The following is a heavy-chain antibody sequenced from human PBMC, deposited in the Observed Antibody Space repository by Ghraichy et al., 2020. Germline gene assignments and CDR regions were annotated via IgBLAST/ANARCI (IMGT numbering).Heavy chain of an antibody. CDR3: VRRASGYNQYYFDF. CDR1: GFTFSNYA. V-gene: IGHV3-64D*06. J-gene: IGHJ4*02. D-gene: IGHD5-24*01. CDR2: ISSNGLST. Sequence: GGSLRLSCSASGFTFSNYAMYWVRQAPGKGPEYISTISSNGLSTYTADSVKGRFTISRDNSKNTLSLQMSSLRTDDTAVYYCVRRASGYNQYYFDFWGQGTLVTVSS.